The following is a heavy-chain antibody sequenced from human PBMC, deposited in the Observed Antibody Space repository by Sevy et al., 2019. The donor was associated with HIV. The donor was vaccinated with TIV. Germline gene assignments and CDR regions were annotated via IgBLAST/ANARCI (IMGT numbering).Heavy chain of an antibody. CDR3: AREASSSWYSPYYFYGMDV. CDR1: GFTFSSYG. V-gene: IGHV3-33*01. D-gene: IGHD6-13*01. Sequence: GGSLRLSCAASGFTFSSYGMHWVRQAPGKGLEWVAVIWYDGSNKYYADSVKGRFTISRNNSKNKLYLQMNGLRAEDTAVYYWAREASSSWYSPYYFYGMDVWGQGTTVTVSS. CDR2: IWYDGSNK. J-gene: IGHJ6*02.